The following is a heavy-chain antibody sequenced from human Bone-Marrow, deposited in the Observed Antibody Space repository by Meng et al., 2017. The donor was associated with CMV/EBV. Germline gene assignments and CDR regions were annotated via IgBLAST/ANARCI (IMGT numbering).Heavy chain of an antibody. V-gene: IGHV3-74*03. CDR1: GFNFKRNW. Sequence: LHCAASGFNFKRNWIRWVRQTPGEGLGWVSRINGEGSTTTYADSVMGRFTVSRDNPRNTVYLQMNSLRAEDTAVYYCARDRGGFHDYWGPGTLVTVSS. J-gene: IGHJ4*02. CDR3: ARDRGGFHDY. D-gene: IGHD2-15*01. CDR2: INGEGSTT.